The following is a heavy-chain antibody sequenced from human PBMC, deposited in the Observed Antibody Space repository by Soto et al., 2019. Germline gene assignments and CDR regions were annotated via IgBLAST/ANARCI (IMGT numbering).Heavy chain of an antibody. V-gene: IGHV4-39*02. CDR3: AREGINNYNEYYFDS. CDR2: IYYSGST. D-gene: IGHD4-4*01. Sequence: SETLSLTCTVSGGSISSSSYYWGWIRQPPGKGLEWIGSIYYSGSTYYNPSLKSRVTISVDTSKNQFSLKLSSVTAADTAVYYCAREGINNYNEYYFDSWGQGTVVTVSS. J-gene: IGHJ4*02. CDR1: GGSISSSSYY.